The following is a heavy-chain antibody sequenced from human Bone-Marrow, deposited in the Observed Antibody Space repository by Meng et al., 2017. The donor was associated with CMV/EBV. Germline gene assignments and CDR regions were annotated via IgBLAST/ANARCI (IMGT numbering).Heavy chain of an antibody. CDR1: GFTFSSYW. J-gene: IGHJ4*02. Sequence: GESLKISCAASGFTFSSYWMHWVRQAPGKGLVWVSRINSDGSSTSYADSVKGRFTISRDNAKNTLYLQMSSLRAEATAVYYCTRDPLPSSDYGDPDGDYWGQGTLVTVSS. D-gene: IGHD4-17*01. CDR2: INSDGSST. CDR3: TRDPLPSSDYGDPDGDY. V-gene: IGHV3-74*01.